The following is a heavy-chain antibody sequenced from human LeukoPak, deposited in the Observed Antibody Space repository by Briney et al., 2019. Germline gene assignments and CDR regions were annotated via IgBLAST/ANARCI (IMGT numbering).Heavy chain of an antibody. Sequence: GGSLRLSCAASGFTFSSYEMNWVRQAPGKGLEWVSYISSSGSTIYYADSVKGRFTISRDNAKNSLYLQMNSLRAEDTAVYYCATQRRPYYGDYWGQGTLVTVSS. CDR2: ISSSGSTI. V-gene: IGHV3-48*03. D-gene: IGHD3-10*01. J-gene: IGHJ4*02. CDR1: GFTFSSYE. CDR3: ATQRRPYYGDY.